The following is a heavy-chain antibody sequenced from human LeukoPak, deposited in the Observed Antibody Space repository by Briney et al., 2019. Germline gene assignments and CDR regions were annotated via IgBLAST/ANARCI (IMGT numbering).Heavy chain of an antibody. CDR2: IRSSGSTI. CDR1: GFTFSDYY. Sequence: GGSLRLSCAASGFTFSDYYMSWIRQAPGKGLEWVSYIRSSGSTIYYADSVKGRFTISRDNAKNSLYLQLNSLRAEDTAVYYCAREGAVFSGGSYYGLGAFDIWGQGTIVTVSS. D-gene: IGHD2-15*01. J-gene: IGHJ3*02. V-gene: IGHV3-11*01. CDR3: AREGAVFSGGSYYGLGAFDI.